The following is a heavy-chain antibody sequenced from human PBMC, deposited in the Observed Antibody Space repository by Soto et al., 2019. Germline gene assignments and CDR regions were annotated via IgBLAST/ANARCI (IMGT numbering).Heavy chain of an antibody. Sequence: QVQLVESGGGVVQPGRSLRLSCAASGFTFSSYAMHWVRQAPGKGLEWVAVISYDGSNKYYADSVKGRFTISRDNSKNTLYLQMNSLRAEDTAVYYCASPGGDYFLNWFDPWGQGILVTVSS. J-gene: IGHJ5*02. V-gene: IGHV3-30-3*01. CDR2: ISYDGSNK. CDR3: ASPGGDYFLNWFDP. CDR1: GFTFSSYA. D-gene: IGHD2-21*02.